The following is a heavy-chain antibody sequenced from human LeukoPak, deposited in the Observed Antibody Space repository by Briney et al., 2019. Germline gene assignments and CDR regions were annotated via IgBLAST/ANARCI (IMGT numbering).Heavy chain of an antibody. CDR3: ARGAKWLVQWGAFDI. Sequence: GASVKVSCKASGYTFTSYAMHWVRQAPGQRLEWMGWINAGNGNTNYAQKLQGRVTMTTDTSTSTAYMELRSLRSDDTAVYYCARGAKWLVQWGAFDIWGQGTMVTVSS. J-gene: IGHJ3*02. CDR2: INAGNGNT. V-gene: IGHV1-3*01. CDR1: GYTFTSYA. D-gene: IGHD6-19*01.